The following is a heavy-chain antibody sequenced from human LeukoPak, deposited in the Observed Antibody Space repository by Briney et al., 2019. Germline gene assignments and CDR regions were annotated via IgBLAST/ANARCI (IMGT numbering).Heavy chain of an antibody. CDR2: IYYSGST. J-gene: IGHJ6*02. D-gene: IGHD2-2*01. CDR1: GGSISSGGYY. Sequence: SQTLSLTCTVSGGSISSGGYYLSWIRQHPGKGLESIGYIYYSGSTYYNPSLKSRVTISVDTSKNQFSLKLSSVTAADTAVYYCARERQHYYYYGMDVWGQGTTVTVS. V-gene: IGHV4-31*03. CDR3: ARERQHYYYYGMDV.